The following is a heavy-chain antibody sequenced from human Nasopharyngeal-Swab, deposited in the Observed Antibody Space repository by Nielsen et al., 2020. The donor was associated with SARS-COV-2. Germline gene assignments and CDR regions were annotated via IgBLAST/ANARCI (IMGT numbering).Heavy chain of an antibody. CDR2: INHSGST. J-gene: IGHJ3*02. CDR1: GGSFSGYY. Sequence: SETLSLTCAVYGGSFSGYYWSWIRQPPGKGLEWIGEINHSGSTNYNPSLKSRVTISVDTSKNQFSLKLSSVTAADTAVYYCAGARRPLPGRHDAFDIWGQGTMVTVSS. V-gene: IGHV4-34*01. CDR3: AGARRPLPGRHDAFDI.